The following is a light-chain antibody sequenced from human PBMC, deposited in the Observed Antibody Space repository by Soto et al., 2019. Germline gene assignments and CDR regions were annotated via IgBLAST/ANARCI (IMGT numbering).Light chain of an antibody. CDR3: QQYSNSVGF. J-gene: IGKJ4*01. V-gene: IGKV3-20*01. CDR1: QTVKSQY. CDR2: AAS. Sequence: EIVLTQSPGTLSLSPGERATLSCRSSQTVKSQYLAWYQQKPGQAPRLLIYAASSRATGIPDRFSGSGSGTDFILTISRLEAEYFAVYYCQQYSNSVGFFGGGTRVEIK.